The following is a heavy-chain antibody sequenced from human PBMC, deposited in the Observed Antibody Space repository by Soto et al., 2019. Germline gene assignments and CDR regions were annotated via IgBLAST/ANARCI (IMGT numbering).Heavy chain of an antibody. CDR2: ISGAGETT. D-gene: IGHD3-3*01. CDR1: GLSFSTYA. J-gene: IGHJ4*02. CDR3: SKCAVDFWKGYSDS. V-gene: IGHV3-23*01. Sequence: GGSLRLSCTGYGLSFSTYAMSWVRQPPGKGLEWVSSISGAGETTNYADSVKGRFTISRDNSKNTLNLQMHSLRPDDTAFYYWSKCAVDFWKGYSDSWGPGPMDTVCS.